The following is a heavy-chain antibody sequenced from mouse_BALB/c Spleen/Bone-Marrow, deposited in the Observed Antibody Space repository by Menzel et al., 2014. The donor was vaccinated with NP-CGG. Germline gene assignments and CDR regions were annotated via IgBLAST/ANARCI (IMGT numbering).Heavy chain of an antibody. CDR3: ARKGAMITHYYAMDY. J-gene: IGHJ4*01. CDR2: ISNGSSTI. D-gene: IGHD2-4*01. Sequence: DVHLAESGGGLVQPGGSRKLSCAASGFTFSSFGMHWVRQAPEKGLEWVAYISNGSSTIYYADTVKGRFTISRDNPKNTLFLQMTSLRSEDTAMYYCARKGAMITHYYAMDYWGQGTSVTVSS. CDR1: GFTFSSFG. V-gene: IGHV5-17*02.